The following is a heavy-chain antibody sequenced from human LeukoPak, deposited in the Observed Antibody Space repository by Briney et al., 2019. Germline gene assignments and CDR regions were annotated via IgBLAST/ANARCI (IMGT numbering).Heavy chain of an antibody. CDR3: ARDGARSDFDY. Sequence: ASVKVSCKASRYTFSSYYIYWVRQAPGQGLEWVGGINPSGGSTTYAQKFQGRVTMNRDTSTSTVYMELSSLRSEDTAVYYCARDGARSDFDYWGQGTLVTVSS. J-gene: IGHJ4*02. D-gene: IGHD3-3*01. CDR1: RYTFSSYY. CDR2: INPSGGST. V-gene: IGHV1-46*01.